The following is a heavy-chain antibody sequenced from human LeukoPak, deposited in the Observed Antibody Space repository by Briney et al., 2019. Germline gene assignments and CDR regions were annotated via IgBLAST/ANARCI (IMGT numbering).Heavy chain of an antibody. V-gene: IGHV3-48*03. Sequence: GGSLRLSCAASGFTFSSYEMNWVRQAPGKGLEWVSYISSSGSTIYYADSVKGRFTISRDNAKNSLYLQMNSLRAEDTAVYYCARDKGYCSGTTCFIREGYYFDSWGQGTLVAVSS. J-gene: IGHJ4*02. CDR1: GFTFSSYE. D-gene: IGHD2-2*01. CDR3: ARDKGYCSGTTCFIREGYYFDS. CDR2: ISSSGSTI.